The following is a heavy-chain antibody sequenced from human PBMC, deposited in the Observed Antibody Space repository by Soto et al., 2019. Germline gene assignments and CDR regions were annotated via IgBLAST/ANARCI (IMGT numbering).Heavy chain of an antibody. CDR3: TRGISDS. CDR2: MNPASGNT. CDR1: GDTFNTND. V-gene: IGHV1-8*01. D-gene: IGHD3-3*02. Sequence: QVQLVQSGAEVKKPGDSVKVSCKASGDTFNTNDFNWVRQATGQGLEWMGWMNPASGNTGFAQKFQGRVSLTMDTSTSIACMELSSLTSEDTAMYYCTRGISDSWGQGTLVTVSS. J-gene: IGHJ4*02.